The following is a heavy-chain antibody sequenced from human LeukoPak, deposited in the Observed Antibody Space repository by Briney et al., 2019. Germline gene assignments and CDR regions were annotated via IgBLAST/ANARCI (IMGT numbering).Heavy chain of an antibody. CDR3: ARVTGPNYYGSGSYFAWAKTYYYYYMDV. D-gene: IGHD3-10*01. Sequence: PGGSLRPSCAASGSTFSDYYMSWIRQAPGKGLEWVSYISSSGSTIYYADSVKGRFTISRDNAKNSLYLQMNSLRAEDTAVYYCARVTGPNYYGSGSYFAWAKTYYYYYMDVWGKGTTVTISS. V-gene: IGHV3-11*01. J-gene: IGHJ6*03. CDR1: GSTFSDYY. CDR2: ISSSGSTI.